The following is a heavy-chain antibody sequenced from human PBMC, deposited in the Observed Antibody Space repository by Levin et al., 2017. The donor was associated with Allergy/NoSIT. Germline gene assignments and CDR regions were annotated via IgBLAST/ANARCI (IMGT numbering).Heavy chain of an antibody. J-gene: IGHJ4*02. V-gene: IGHV3-23*01. Sequence: PGGSLRLSCAASGFTFSRYDLNWVRQAPGKGLEWVSAISGSGGSTYYADSVKGRFTISRDNSKNTLYLQMINLRAEDTAVYYCAKGAGGSGRYWGQGTLVTVSS. CDR1: GFTFSRYD. CDR2: ISGSGGST. CDR3: AKGAGGSGRY. D-gene: IGHD3-10*01.